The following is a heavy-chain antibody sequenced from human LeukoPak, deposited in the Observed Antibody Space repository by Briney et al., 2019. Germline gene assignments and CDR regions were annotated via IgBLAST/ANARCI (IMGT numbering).Heavy chain of an antibody. J-gene: IGHJ6*02. D-gene: IGHD2-2*01. V-gene: IGHV4-31*03. Sequence: PSQTLSLTCTVSGGSISSGGYYWSWIRQHPGKGLEWIGYIYYSGSTYYNPSLKSRVTISVDTSKNQFSLKLSSVTAADTAVYYCARGPCSSTSCLYYYYYYGMDVWGQGTTVTVSS. CDR3: ARGPCSSTSCLYYYYYYGMDV. CDR2: IYYSGST. CDR1: GGSISSGGYY.